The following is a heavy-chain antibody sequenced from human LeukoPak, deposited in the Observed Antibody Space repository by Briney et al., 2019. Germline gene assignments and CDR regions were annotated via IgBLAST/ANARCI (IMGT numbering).Heavy chain of an antibody. CDR2: IRRGANSYTT. Sequence: GGSLRLSCAASGFTFSDYIFDWVRQAPGKGLEWVGRIRRGANSYTTEYAASVKGRFTISRDDSKNSLYLHMNSLKTEDTAVYHCSRDGGEGGNSAFDIWGQGTMVTVSS. J-gene: IGHJ3*02. CDR1: GFTFSDYI. CDR3: SRDGGEGGNSAFDI. V-gene: IGHV3-72*01. D-gene: IGHD3-16*01.